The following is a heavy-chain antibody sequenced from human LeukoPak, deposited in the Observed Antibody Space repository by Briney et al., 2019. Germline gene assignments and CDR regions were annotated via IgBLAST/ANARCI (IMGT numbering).Heavy chain of an antibody. CDR3: AREVYDSSGPSLDY. V-gene: IGHV4-59*12. D-gene: IGHD3-22*01. Sequence: PSQTLSLTCSVSGASINSYYWSWIRQPPGKGLEWIGNIYYNRSTSYHPSLKSRVTISVDTSKNQFSLKLSSVTAADTAVYYCAREVYDSSGPSLDYWGQGTLVTVSS. CDR2: IYYNRST. J-gene: IGHJ4*02. CDR1: GASINSYY.